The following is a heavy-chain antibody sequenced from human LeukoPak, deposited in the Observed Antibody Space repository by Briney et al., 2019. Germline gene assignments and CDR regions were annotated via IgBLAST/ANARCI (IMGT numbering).Heavy chain of an antibody. CDR3: ARFAMPLMYSSSWYGGWFDP. CDR2: IYYSGST. CDR1: GGSISSSSNY. D-gene: IGHD6-13*01. V-gene: IGHV4-31*03. Sequence: SETLSLTCTVSGGSISSSSNYWSWIRQHPGKGLEWIGYIYYSGSTYYNPSLKSRVTISVDTSKNQFSLKLSSVTAADTAVYYCARFAMPLMYSSSWYGGWFDPWGQGTLVTVSS. J-gene: IGHJ5*02.